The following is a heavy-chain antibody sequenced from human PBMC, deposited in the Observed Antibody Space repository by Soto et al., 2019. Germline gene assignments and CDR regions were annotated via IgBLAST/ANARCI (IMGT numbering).Heavy chain of an antibody. J-gene: IGHJ4*02. Sequence: GGSLRLSCAASGFTFSGSAMHWVRQASGKGLEWVGRIRSKANSYATAYAASVKGRFTISRDDSKNTAYLQMNSLKTEDTAVYCCTTRYYYDSSGYQVDYWGQGTLVTVSS. V-gene: IGHV3-73*01. CDR2: IRSKANSYAT. D-gene: IGHD3-22*01. CDR1: GFTFSGSA. CDR3: TTRYYYDSSGYQVDY.